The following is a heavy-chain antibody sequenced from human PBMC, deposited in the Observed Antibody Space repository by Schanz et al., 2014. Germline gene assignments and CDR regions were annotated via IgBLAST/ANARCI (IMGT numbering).Heavy chain of an antibody. J-gene: IGHJ4*02. CDR1: RYTFTSYG. D-gene: IGHD6-13*01. Sequence: QGQLVQSGPEVKEPGASVKVSCEASRYTFTSYGISWVRQAPGQGLEWMGRIIPILGIANYAQKFQGRVTITADKSTFTAYMDVSSLRSEDTAVYYCASSGAGYSSSWDFDYWGQGTLVTVSS. V-gene: IGHV1-69*04. CDR2: IIPILGIA. CDR3: ASSGAGYSSSWDFDY.